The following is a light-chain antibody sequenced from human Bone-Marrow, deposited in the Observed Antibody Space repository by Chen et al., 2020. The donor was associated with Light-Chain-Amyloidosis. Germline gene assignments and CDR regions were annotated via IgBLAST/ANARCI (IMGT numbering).Light chain of an antibody. J-gene: IGLJ3*02. CDR2: EDD. Sequence: NFMLTQPHSVSESPGKTVIISCTRSSGSIATNYVQWYQQRPGSSPTTVNYEDDQRPPGVPDRFSGSSDRSSNSASLTISGLKPEDEADYYCQSYQGSSQGVFGGGTKLTVL. CDR3: QSYQGSSQGV. V-gene: IGLV6-57*01. CDR1: SGSIATNY.